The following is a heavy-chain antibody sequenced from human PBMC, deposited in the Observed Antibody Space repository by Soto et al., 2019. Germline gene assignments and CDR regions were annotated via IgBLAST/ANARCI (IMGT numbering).Heavy chain of an antibody. V-gene: IGHV3-23*01. CDR2: VSGSGGTT. CDR3: AKATYYSHVGIYYYDMDV. J-gene: IGHJ6*02. D-gene: IGHD3-10*01. Sequence: PGGSLRLSCAASGFSFTTYAMTWVRQAPGKGLEWVSTVSGSGGTTYYADSVKARFTISRDKSKNTLYLQMNSLRAVDTAVYYCAKATYYSHVGIYYYDMDVWGQGTTVTVSS. CDR1: GFSFTTYA.